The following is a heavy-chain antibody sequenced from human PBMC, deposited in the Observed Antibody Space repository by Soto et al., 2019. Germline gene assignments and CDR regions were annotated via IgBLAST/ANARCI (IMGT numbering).Heavy chain of an antibody. CDR1: GFTFNTYG. V-gene: IGHV3-30*18. CDR2: ISNDGSNK. Sequence: QVQLVESGGGVVQPGKSLRLSCAASGFTFNTYGMHWVRQAPGKGPEWVAVISNDGSNKYYADSVKGRFTISRDNSKNTLYLPMNSLRAEDTAVYYCANWNYHQSDWGQGTLVTVSS. CDR3: ANWNYHQSD. D-gene: IGHD1-7*01. J-gene: IGHJ4*02.